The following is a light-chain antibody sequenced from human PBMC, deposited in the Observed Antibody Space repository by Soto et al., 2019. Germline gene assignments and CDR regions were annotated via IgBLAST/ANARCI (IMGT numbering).Light chain of an antibody. CDR2: GAS. CDR1: QSVSSSY. J-gene: IGKJ2*01. V-gene: IGKV3-20*01. CDR3: QHYGRSPHS. Sequence: EIVLTQSPGTLSLSPGERATLSCRASQSVSSSYLAWYQHQPGQAPRLLIYGASSRATGIPDRFSGSGSGTDSTLSITTLAAKDFAVYYCQHYGRSPHSFSQGTKLAIK.